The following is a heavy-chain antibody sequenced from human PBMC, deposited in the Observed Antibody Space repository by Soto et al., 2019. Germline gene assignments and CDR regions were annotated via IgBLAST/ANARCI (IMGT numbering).Heavy chain of an antibody. CDR2: MSYDGTNK. V-gene: IGHV3-30*18. D-gene: IGHD4-17*01. CDR3: AKDHLPSTVTTPGY. J-gene: IGHJ4*02. CDR1: GFTFSTYG. Sequence: QVQLVESGGGVVQPGRSLRLSCAASGFTFSTYGMHWVRQAPGKGLEWVAVMSYDGTNKYYADSVKGRFTISRDNSKNTLFLQMNSLRAADAAVYYCAKDHLPSTVTTPGYWGQGTLVTVSS.